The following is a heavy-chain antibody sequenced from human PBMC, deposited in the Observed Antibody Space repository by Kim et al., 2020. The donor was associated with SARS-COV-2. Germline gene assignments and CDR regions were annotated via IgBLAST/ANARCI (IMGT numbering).Heavy chain of an antibody. J-gene: IGHJ4*02. CDR3: TRVVSMIVVARFDL. Sequence: GGSLRLSCTASGFTFGDYAMSWFRQAPGKGLEWVGFISSKAYGGTTEYSASVKVRFTISRDDSKSFAYLQMNSLKTEDEAVYYCTRVVSMIVVARFDLWGQGTLVTVSS. CDR1: GFTFGDYA. CDR2: ISSKAYGGTT. D-gene: IGHD3-22*01. V-gene: IGHV3-49*03.